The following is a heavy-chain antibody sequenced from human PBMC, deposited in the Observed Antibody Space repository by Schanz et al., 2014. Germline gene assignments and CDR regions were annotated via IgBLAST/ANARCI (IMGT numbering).Heavy chain of an antibody. V-gene: IGHV1-46*01. D-gene: IGHD6-19*01. CDR2: INPSGGST. CDR3: ARDYSSGWYLDY. Sequence: QVQVVQSGAEVKKPGASVKVSCKASGFTFTSYGFSWVRQAPGQGLEWMGIINPSGGSTSYAQKFQGRVTMTRDTSTSTVYMDLSSLRSEDTAVYYCARDYSSGWYLDYWGQGTLVTVSS. CDR1: GFTFTSYG. J-gene: IGHJ4*02.